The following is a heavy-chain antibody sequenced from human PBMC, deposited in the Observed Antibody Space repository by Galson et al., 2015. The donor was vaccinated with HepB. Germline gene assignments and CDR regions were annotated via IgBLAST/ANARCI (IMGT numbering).Heavy chain of an antibody. CDR3: AHMDLGLTSFAY. CDR2: IFWGDEQ. J-gene: IGHJ4*02. Sequence: PALVKPTQTLTLTCTFSGFSLNSRGVGVGWIRQPPGKALEWLALIFWGDEQRSTPLLKSRLHVPQDTPKNQVVLKLTSVDPVDTATYYCAHMDLGLTSFAYWGQGTLVTVSS. CDR1: GFSLNSRGVG. D-gene: IGHD3/OR15-3a*01. V-gene: IGHV2-5*02.